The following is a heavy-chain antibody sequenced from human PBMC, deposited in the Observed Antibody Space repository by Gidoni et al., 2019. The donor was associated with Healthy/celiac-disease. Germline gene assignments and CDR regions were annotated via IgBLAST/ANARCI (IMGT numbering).Heavy chain of an antibody. CDR3: ARGGIVVVPAAPRTTYGMDV. Sequence: EVQLVESGGGLVKPGGSLRLSCAASGLTFSSYSMNWVRQAPGKGLEWVSSISSSSSYIYYADSVKGRFTISRDNAKNSLYLQMNSLRAEDTAVYYCARGGIVVVPAAPRTTYGMDVWGQGTTVTVSS. D-gene: IGHD2-2*01. CDR2: ISSSSSYI. CDR1: GLTFSSYS. V-gene: IGHV3-21*01. J-gene: IGHJ6*02.